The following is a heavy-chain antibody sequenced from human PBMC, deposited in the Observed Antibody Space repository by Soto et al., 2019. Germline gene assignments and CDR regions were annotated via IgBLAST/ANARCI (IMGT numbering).Heavy chain of an antibody. J-gene: IGHJ5*02. CDR3: ARDRFTYYDFWSGYYSGSNCFDP. V-gene: IGHV4-30-4*01. D-gene: IGHD3-3*01. Sequence: SETLSLTCTVSGGSISSGDYYWSWIRQPPGKGLEWIGYIYYSGSTYYNPSLKSRVTISVDTSKNQFSLKLSSVTAADTAVYYCARDRFTYYDFWSGYYSGSNCFDPWRQGTLVTVSS. CDR1: GGSISSGDYY. CDR2: IYYSGST.